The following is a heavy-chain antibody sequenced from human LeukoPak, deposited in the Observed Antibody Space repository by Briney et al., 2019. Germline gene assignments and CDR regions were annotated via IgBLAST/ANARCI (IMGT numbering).Heavy chain of an antibody. CDR2: ITGSSDTI. CDR3: TTSNGGLDH. J-gene: IGHJ4*02. D-gene: IGHD4-23*01. V-gene: IGHV3-48*04. Sequence: GGSLRLSCAASGFMFSPYSMNWVCQAPGKGLEWLSYITGSSDTIYYADSVKGRFTISRDNAKNSVYLRMNSLRVEDTVLYYCTTSNGGLDHWGQGTQVTVSS. CDR1: GFMFSPYS.